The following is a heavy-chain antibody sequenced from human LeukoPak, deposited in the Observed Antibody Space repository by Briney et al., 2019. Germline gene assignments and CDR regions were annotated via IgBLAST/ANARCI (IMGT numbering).Heavy chain of an antibody. V-gene: IGHV1-18*01. CDR2: ISAYNGNT. J-gene: IGHJ3*02. CDR1: GYTFTSYG. Sequence: RASVTVSCTASGYTFTSYGISWVRQAPGQGLEWMGWISAYNGNTNYAQKLQGRVTMTTDTSTSTACMELRSLRSDDTAVYYCARGERMSYDFWSGSLFAFDIWGQGTMVTVSS. D-gene: IGHD3-3*01. CDR3: ARGERMSYDFWSGSLFAFDI.